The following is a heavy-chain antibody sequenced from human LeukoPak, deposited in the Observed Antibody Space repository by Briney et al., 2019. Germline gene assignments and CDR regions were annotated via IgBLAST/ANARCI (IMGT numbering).Heavy chain of an antibody. CDR1: GFTFSSFL. CDR3: WRVTTNGYFDN. V-gene: IGHV3-7*04. J-gene: IGHJ4*02. D-gene: IGHD1-1*01. Sequence: PGGSLRLSCAVSGFTFSSFLMGWVRQAPGKGLEWVASIKFDESEKRYVDSVMGRFTISRDNAENSLYLQMNSLRGEDTAVYFCWRVTTNGYFDNWGQGSLVTVSS. CDR2: IKFDESEK.